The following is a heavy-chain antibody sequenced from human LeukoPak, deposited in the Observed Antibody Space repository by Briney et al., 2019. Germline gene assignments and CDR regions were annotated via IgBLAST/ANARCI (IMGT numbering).Heavy chain of an antibody. J-gene: IGHJ4*02. CDR2: IYYSGST. CDR3: ARLSRDGYNSDY. V-gene: IGHV4-59*01. D-gene: IGHD5-24*01. Sequence: SETLSLTCTVSGGSISSYYWSWIRQPPGKGLEWIGNIYYSGSTNYNPSLKSRVTISVDTSKNQFSLKLSSVTAADTAVYYCARLSRDGYNSDYWGQGTLVTVSS. CDR1: GGSISSYY.